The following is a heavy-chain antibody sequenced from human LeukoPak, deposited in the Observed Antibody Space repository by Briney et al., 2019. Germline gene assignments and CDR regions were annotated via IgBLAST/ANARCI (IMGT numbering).Heavy chain of an antibody. CDR3: ARGERDRYFDY. Sequence: SETLSLTCTVSGVSVSSGSYYWSWIRQPPGKGLEWIGYIYYSGSTDYNPPLKSRVTISVDTSKNQFSLKLSSVTAADTAVYYCARGERDRYFDYWGQGTPVTVSS. CDR1: GVSVSSGSYY. CDR2: IYYSGST. V-gene: IGHV4-61*01. J-gene: IGHJ4*02.